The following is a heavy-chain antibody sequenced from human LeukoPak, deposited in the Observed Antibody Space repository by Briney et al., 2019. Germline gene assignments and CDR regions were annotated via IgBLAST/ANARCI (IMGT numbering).Heavy chain of an antibody. CDR2: INGDGSSI. CDR1: GFTFSSYW. V-gene: IGHV3-74*01. CDR3: ARAGFDWNPGGY. D-gene: IGHD1-1*01. Sequence: GGSLRLSCAASGFTFSSYWMHWVRQAPGKGLVWVSRINGDGSSISYADSVKGRFTISRDNAKNTVSLQMNSLRVEDTAVYYCARAGFDWNPGGYWGQGALVTVSP. J-gene: IGHJ4*02.